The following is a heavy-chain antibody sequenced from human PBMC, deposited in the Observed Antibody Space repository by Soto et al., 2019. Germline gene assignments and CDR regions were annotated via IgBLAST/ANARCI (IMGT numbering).Heavy chain of an antibody. D-gene: IGHD6-19*01. Sequence: ASVKVSCKASGGTFSSYAISWVRQAPGQGLEWMGGIIPIFGTANYAQKFQGRVTITADKSTSTAYMELSSLRSEDTAVYYCARIIAVAGRHYYYGMDVWGQGTTVTVSS. V-gene: IGHV1-69*06. CDR2: IIPIFGTA. CDR3: ARIIAVAGRHYYYGMDV. J-gene: IGHJ6*02. CDR1: GGTFSSYA.